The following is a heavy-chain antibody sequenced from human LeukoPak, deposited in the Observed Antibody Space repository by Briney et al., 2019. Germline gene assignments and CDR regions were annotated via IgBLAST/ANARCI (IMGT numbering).Heavy chain of an antibody. CDR2: ISGSHGNT. V-gene: IGHV1-18*01. Sequence: ASVTVSCKASGYTFTSCSISWFRQAPGQPLEWVLWISGSHGNTNEALKLRGRVTMTTDTSTSTAYLELRSLRSDDTALYYCARADKRHCSGGSCPAYFDYWGQGTLVTVSS. J-gene: IGHJ4*02. CDR3: ARADKRHCSGGSCPAYFDY. D-gene: IGHD2-15*01. CDR1: GYTFTSCS.